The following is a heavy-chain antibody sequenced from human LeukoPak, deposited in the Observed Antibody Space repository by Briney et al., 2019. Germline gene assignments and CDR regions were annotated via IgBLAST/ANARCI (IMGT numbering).Heavy chain of an antibody. CDR2: IYSGGST. D-gene: IGHD3-3*01. Sequence: GGSLRLSCAASGFTVSSIYMTWVRQAPGKGLEWVSVIYSGGSTSYADSVKGRFTISRDNSKNTLYLQMNSLRAEDTAVYYCAKADGSSGDYWGQGTLVTVSS. J-gene: IGHJ4*02. CDR1: GFTVSSIY. V-gene: IGHV3-53*01. CDR3: AKADGSSGDY.